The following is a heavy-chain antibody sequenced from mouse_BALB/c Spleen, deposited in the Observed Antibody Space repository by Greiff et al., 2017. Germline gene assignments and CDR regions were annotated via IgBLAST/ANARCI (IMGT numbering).Heavy chain of an antibody. CDR3: TRSYYGYWYFDV. D-gene: IGHD1-1*01. CDR1: GYTFTSYW. Sequence: EVQRVESGTVLARPGASVKMSCKASGYTFTSYWMHWVKQRPGQGLEWIGAIYPGNSDTSYNQKFKGKAKLTAVTSTSTAYMELSSLTNEDSAVYYCTRSYYGYWYFDVWGAGTTVTVSS. J-gene: IGHJ1*01. CDR2: IYPGNSDT. V-gene: IGHV1-5*01.